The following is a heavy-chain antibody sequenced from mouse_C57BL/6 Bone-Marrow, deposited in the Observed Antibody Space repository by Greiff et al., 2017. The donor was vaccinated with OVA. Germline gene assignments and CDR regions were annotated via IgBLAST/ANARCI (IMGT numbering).Heavy chain of an antibody. J-gene: IGHJ3*01. D-gene: IGHD1-1*01. Sequence: VQLVESGAELAKPGASVKLSCKASGYTFTSYWMHWVNQRPGQGLEWIGYINPSSGYTKYNQKFKDKATLTSYKSSSTAYMQLSSLTYEDSAVYYCARGRFYGSTSRGQGTLVTVSA. V-gene: IGHV1-7*01. CDR3: ARGRFYGSTS. CDR2: INPSSGYT. CDR1: GYTFTSYW.